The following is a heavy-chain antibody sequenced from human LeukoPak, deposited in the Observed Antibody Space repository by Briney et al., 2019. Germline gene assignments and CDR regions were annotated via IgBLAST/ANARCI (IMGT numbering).Heavy chain of an antibody. J-gene: IGHJ4*02. CDR1: GFTFSSYA. Sequence: GGSLRLSCAASGFTFSSYAMHWVRQAPGKGLEWVAVISYDGSNKYYADSVKGRFTISRDNSKNTLYLQMNSLGAEDTAVYYCARAGSDYGDYASFDYWGQGTLVTVSS. CDR2: ISYDGSNK. CDR3: ARAGSDYGDYASFDY. V-gene: IGHV3-30-3*01. D-gene: IGHD4-17*01.